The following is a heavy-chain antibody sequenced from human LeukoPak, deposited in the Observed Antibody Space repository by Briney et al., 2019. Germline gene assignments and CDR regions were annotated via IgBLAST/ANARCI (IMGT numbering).Heavy chain of an antibody. J-gene: IGHJ4*02. CDR1: GGSIRSYY. D-gene: IGHD6-13*01. V-gene: IGHV4-59*08. CDR2: IYDSGST. CDR3: ARVTGSSWYLDY. Sequence: PSETLSLTCTVSGGSIRSYYWSWIRQPPGKGLEWIAYIYDSGSTNYNPSLKSRVTISVDTSKNQFSLKLSSVTAADTAVYYCARVTGSSWYLDYWGQGTLVTVSS.